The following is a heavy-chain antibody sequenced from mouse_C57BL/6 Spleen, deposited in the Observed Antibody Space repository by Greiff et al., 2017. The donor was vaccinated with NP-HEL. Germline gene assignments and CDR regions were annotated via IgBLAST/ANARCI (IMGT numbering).Heavy chain of an antibody. CDR1: GYAFSSSW. J-gene: IGHJ2*01. D-gene: IGHD2-1*01. CDR2: IYPGDGDT. Sequence: QVQLKESGPELVKPGASVKISCKASGYAFSSSWMNWVKQRPGKGLEWIGRIYPGDGDTNYNGKFKGKATLTADKSSSTAYMQLSSLTSEDSAVYFCARGDYYLYYFDYWGQGTTLTVSS. V-gene: IGHV1-82*01. CDR3: ARGDYYLYYFDY.